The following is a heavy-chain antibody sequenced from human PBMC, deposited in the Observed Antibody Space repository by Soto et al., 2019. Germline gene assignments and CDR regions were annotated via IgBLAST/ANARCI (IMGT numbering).Heavy chain of an antibody. CDR2: INHSGST. CDR3: ARGIPVLRYFGWSPSRYYYGMDV. Sequence: SETLSLTCAVYGGSFSGYYWSWIRQPPGKGLEWIGEINHSGSTNYNPSLKSRVTISVDTSKNQFSLKLSSVTAADTAVYYCARGIPVLRYFGWSPSRYYYGMDVWGQGTTVTVSS. D-gene: IGHD3-9*01. V-gene: IGHV4-34*01. J-gene: IGHJ6*02. CDR1: GGSFSGYY.